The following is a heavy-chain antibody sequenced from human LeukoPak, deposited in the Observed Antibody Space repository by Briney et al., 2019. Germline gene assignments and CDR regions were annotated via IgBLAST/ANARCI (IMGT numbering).Heavy chain of an antibody. CDR2: ISGSGSDI. Sequence: GGSLRLSCATSGFTFSDYYMSWIRQAPGKGLEWLSYISGSGSDINYADSVKGRFTVSRDNAKNSLYLQMNSLRAEDTAVYYCARADGCSGGSCFFHYYYYMDVWGKGTTVTVSS. J-gene: IGHJ6*03. D-gene: IGHD2-15*01. V-gene: IGHV3-11*04. CDR3: ARADGCSGGSCFFHYYYYMDV. CDR1: GFTFSDYY.